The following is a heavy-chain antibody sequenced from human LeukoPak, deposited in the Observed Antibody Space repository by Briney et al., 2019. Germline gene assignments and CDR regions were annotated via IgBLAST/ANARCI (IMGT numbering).Heavy chain of an antibody. CDR2: IYYSGST. D-gene: IGHD6-19*01. CDR1: GGSISSSSYY. Sequence: SETLSLTCTVSGGSISSSSYYWGWIRQSPGKGLEWIGSIYYSGSTYYNPSLKSRVTISVDTSKNQFSLKLSSVTAADTAVYYCAGWTGWSPYYYYYMDVWGKGTTVTVSS. J-gene: IGHJ6*03. V-gene: IGHV4-39*07. CDR3: AGWTGWSPYYYYYMDV.